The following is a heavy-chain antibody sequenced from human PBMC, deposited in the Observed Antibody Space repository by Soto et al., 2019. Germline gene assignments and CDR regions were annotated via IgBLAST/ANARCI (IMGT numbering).Heavy chain of an antibody. D-gene: IGHD3-10*01. CDR2: ISYDGSKI. CDR3: ARGRGRSYYFGSGSYSDY. Sequence: VQLVESGGGVVQPGRSLRLSCAASGFTFSDYAMHWVRQAPGKGLEWVAVISYDGSKIYYADSVKGQFTISRDNSKNTLYLQMNSLRVEDTAVYYCARGRGRSYYFGSGSYSDYWGQGTLVTVSS. CDR1: GFTFSDYA. J-gene: IGHJ4*02. V-gene: IGHV3-30*04.